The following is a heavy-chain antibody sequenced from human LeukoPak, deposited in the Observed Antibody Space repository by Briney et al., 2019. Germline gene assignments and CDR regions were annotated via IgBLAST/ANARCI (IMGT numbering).Heavy chain of an antibody. J-gene: IGHJ5*02. CDR1: GGSISSYY. D-gene: IGHD6-19*01. V-gene: IGHV4-59*01. CDR2: IYYSGST. CDR3: ARGGEQWLEYNWFDP. Sequence: KPSETLSLTCTVSGGSISSYYLSWIRQPPGMGLEWIGYIYYSGSTNYNPSLKSRVTISVDTSKNQFSLKLSSVTAADTAVYYCARGGEQWLEYNWFDPWGQGTLVTVSS.